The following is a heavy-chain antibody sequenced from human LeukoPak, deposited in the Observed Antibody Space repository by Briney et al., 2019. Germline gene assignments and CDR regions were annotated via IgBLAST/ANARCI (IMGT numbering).Heavy chain of an antibody. CDR3: ARDYYDSSGISSGHDY. V-gene: IGHV4-59*01. J-gene: IGHJ4*02. CDR2: IYYSGST. CDR1: GGSISSYY. Sequence: SETLSLTCTVSGGSISSYYWSWIRQPPGKGLEWIGYIYYSGSTNYNPSLKSRVTISVDTSKNQFSLKLSSVTAADTAVYYCARDYYDSSGISSGHDYWGQGTPVTVSS. D-gene: IGHD3-22*01.